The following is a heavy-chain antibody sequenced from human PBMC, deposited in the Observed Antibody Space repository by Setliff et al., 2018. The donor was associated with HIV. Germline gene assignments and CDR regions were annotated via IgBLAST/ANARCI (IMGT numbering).Heavy chain of an antibody. CDR1: GDSMNSVSYS. J-gene: IGHJ6*03. V-gene: IGHV4-61*09. D-gene: IGHD3-22*01. Sequence: SETLSLTCTVSGDSMNSVSYSWAWLRQSAGKGPEWIGHVYARGSANYNPSLTSRVTISVDTSKNQFSLKLSSVTAADTAVYYCARSITMITPGLYYYYYYMDVWGKGTTVTVSS. CDR3: ARSITMITPGLYYYYYYMDV. CDR2: VYARGSA.